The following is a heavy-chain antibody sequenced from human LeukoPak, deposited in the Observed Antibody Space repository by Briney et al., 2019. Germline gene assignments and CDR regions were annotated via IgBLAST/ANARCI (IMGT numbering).Heavy chain of an antibody. Sequence: GGSLRLSCAASGFTFSSYAMHWVRQAPGKGLEWVAVISYDGSNKYYADSVKGRFTISRDNSKNTLYLQMNSLRAEDTAVYYCARDPRDGSGSYYPPTVYYFDYWGQGTLVTVSS. J-gene: IGHJ4*02. CDR1: GFTFSSYA. CDR3: ARDPRDGSGSYYPPTVYYFDY. V-gene: IGHV3-30-3*01. D-gene: IGHD3-10*01. CDR2: ISYDGSNK.